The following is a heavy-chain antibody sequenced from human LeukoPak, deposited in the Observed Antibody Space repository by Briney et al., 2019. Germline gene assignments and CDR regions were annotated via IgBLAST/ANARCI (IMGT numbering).Heavy chain of an antibody. V-gene: IGHV1-18*01. Sequence: APVKVSCKASGYTFTSYGISWVRQAPGQGLEWMGWIGAYNGNTNYAQKLQGRVTMTTDTSTSTAYMELRSLRSDDTAVYYCARDQGRGGYSGYDAWGQGTLVTVSS. J-gene: IGHJ5*02. CDR2: IGAYNGNT. CDR3: ARDQGRGGYSGYDA. CDR1: GYTFTSYG. D-gene: IGHD5-12*01.